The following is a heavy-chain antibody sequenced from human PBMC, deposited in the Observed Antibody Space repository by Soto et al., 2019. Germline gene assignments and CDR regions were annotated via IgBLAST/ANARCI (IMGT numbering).Heavy chain of an antibody. J-gene: IGHJ4*02. Sequence: GGSLRLSCAASGFTFSSYGMHWVRQAPGKGLEWVAVIWYDGSNKYYADSVKGRFTISRDNSKNTLYLQMNSLRAEDTAVYYCEREKGKYRSGWVKFGYWGPGTLVTVSS. V-gene: IGHV3-33*01. CDR2: IWYDGSNK. CDR1: GFTFSSYG. D-gene: IGHD6-19*01. CDR3: EREKGKYRSGWVKFGY.